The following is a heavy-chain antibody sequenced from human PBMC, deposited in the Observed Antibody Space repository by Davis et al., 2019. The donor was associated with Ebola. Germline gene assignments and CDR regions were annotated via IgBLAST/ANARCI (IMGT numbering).Heavy chain of an antibody. CDR2: INHSGST. CDR1: GGSISSSSYY. D-gene: IGHD5-18*01. J-gene: IGHJ4*02. V-gene: IGHV4-39*07. Sequence: MPGGSLRLSCTVSGGSISSSSYYWGWTRQPPGKGLEWIGEINHSGSTNYNPSLKSRVTISVDTSKNQFSLKLSSVTAADTAVYYCAKDEGYSYGLGHWGQGTLVTVSS. CDR3: AKDEGYSYGLGH.